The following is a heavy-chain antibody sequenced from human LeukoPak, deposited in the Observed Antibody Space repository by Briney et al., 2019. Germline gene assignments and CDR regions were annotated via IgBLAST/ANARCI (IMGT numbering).Heavy chain of an antibody. CDR2: IIPIFGTA. V-gene: IGHV1-69*13. J-gene: IGHJ4*02. CDR3: AREGQYGSGSYYY. D-gene: IGHD3-10*01. CDR1: GGTFSSYA. Sequence: SVKVSCKASGGTFSSYAISWVRQAPGQGLEWMGGIIPIFGTANYAQKFQGRVAITADESTSTAYMELSSLRSEDTAVYYCAREGQYGSGSYYYWGQGTLVTVSS.